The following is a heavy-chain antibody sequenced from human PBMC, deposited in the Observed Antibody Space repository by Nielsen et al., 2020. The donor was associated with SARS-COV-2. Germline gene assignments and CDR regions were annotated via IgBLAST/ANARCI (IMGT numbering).Heavy chain of an antibody. CDR3: ARGGFPYCSSTSCYAEDYYYYMDV. V-gene: IGHV4-34*01. Sequence: WIRQPPGKGLEWIGEINHSGSTNYNPSLKSRVTISVDTSKNQFSLKLSSVTAADTAVYYCARGGFPYCSSTSCYAEDYYYYMDVWGKGTTVTVSS. CDR2: INHSGST. J-gene: IGHJ6*03. D-gene: IGHD2-2*01.